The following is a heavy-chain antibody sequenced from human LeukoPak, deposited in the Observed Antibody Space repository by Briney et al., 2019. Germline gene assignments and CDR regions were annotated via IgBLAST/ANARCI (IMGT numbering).Heavy chain of an antibody. J-gene: IGHJ4*02. CDR1: GFTFSNAY. D-gene: IGHD6-13*01. CDR3: ATYSSSYYYFGY. CDR2: IKSTAHGGTT. Sequence: KTGGSLRLSCAASGFTFSNAYMSWVRQAPGKGLEWVSRIKSTAHGGTTEYAAPVKGRFTISRDDSGNTLFLQMNSLQNEDAALYYCATYSSSYYYFGYWGQGTLVTVSS. V-gene: IGHV3-15*01.